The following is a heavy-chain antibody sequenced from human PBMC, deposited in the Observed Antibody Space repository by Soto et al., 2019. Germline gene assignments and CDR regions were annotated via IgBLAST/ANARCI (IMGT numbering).Heavy chain of an antibody. D-gene: IGHD3-22*01. V-gene: IGHV1-69*01. CDR2: IVPVFGTP. J-gene: IGHJ3*02. CDR3: TRPSSGYYHDAFDI. Sequence: QVQLMQSGAEVKKPGSSVKVSCKASGGSFPSDTISWVRQAPGQGLEWLGGIVPVFGTPNHAQKFQGRVTISADGSTNTAYMELTSLRPEDTAVYYLTRPSSGYYHDAFDIWGQGTVVSVSS. CDR1: GGSFPSDT.